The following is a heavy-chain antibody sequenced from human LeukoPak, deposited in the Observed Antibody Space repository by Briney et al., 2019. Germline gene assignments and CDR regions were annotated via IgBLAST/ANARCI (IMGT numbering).Heavy chain of an antibody. D-gene: IGHD1-20*01. CDR3: ARYSNNFDAFDI. CDR1: GGSIRTYY. V-gene: IGHV4-59*01. J-gene: IGHJ3*02. CDR2: IYYSGST. Sequence: SETLSLTCTVSGGSIRTYYWTWIRQPPGKGLEWIGYIYYSGSTNYNPSLESRVTISVDTSKNQFSLRLNSVTAADTAVYYCARYSNNFDAFDIWGQGTMVTVSS.